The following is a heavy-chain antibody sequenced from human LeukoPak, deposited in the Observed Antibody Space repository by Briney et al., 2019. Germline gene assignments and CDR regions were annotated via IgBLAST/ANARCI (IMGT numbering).Heavy chain of an antibody. CDR2: ISYDGSSK. D-gene: IGHD4-11*01. CDR3: ARDLGSNYVLWV. CDR1: GFTFNSYA. J-gene: IGHJ4*02. Sequence: PGRSLRLSCAASGFTFNSYAMHWVRQAPGKGLEWVAVISYDGSSKYYADSVKGRFTISRDNSKNMMYLQMNSLRAEDTAVYYCARDLGSNYVLWVWGQGTLVTVSS. V-gene: IGHV3-30-3*01.